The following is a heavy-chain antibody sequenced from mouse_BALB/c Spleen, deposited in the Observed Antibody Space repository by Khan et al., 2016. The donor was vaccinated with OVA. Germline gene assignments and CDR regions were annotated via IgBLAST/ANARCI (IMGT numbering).Heavy chain of an antibody. V-gene: IGHV1-77*01. CDR1: GYTFTDYV. J-gene: IGHJ3*01. Sequence: VQLQESGPELMKPGASVNISCKASGYTFTDYVINWVKQRTGQGLEWIGEIYPGSGTTYYNAKFKGKATLTADKSSNTAYMQLSSLTSEDSAVYFCAKNDASWFAYWGQGTLVTVSA. CDR2: IYPGSGTT. CDR3: AKNDASWFAY.